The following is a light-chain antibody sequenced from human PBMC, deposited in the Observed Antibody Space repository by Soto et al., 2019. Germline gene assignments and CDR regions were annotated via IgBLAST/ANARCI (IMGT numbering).Light chain of an antibody. Sequence: QSALTQPASVSGSPGQSITISCTGTSSDVGGYNYVSWYQQHPGKAPKLMIYDVSNRPSGVSNRFSGSKSGNTAPLTISGLQAEDAADYYCSSYTSSSTLEVFGGGTKLTV. V-gene: IGLV2-14*01. CDR3: SSYTSSSTLEV. CDR1: SSDVGGYNY. J-gene: IGLJ2*01. CDR2: DVS.